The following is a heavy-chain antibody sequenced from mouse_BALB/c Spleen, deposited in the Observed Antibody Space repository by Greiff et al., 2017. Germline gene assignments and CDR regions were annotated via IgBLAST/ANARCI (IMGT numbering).Heavy chain of an antibody. V-gene: IGHV1-7*01. CDR1: GYTFTSYW. D-gene: IGHD1-1*01. J-gene: IGHJ4*01. Sequence: QVQLKESGAELAKPGASVKMSCKASGYTFTSYWMHWVKQRPGQGLEWIGYINPSTGYTEYNQKFKDKATLTADKSSSTAYMQLSSLTSEDSAVYYCAITTGYAMDYWGQGTSVTVSS. CDR2: INPSTGYT. CDR3: AITTGYAMDY.